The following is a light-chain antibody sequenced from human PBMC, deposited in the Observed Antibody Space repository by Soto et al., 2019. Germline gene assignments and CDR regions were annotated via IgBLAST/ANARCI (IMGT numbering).Light chain of an antibody. V-gene: IGKV1-39*01. Sequence: DIQMTQSPSSXSASVGDRVTITCRASQRISTYLNWYQQKPGKVPKLLIYAASSLQSGVPSRFSGSGSGADCTLTITILQPEDFATYYWQQSYSTALPFGGGTKVDIK. CDR1: QRISTY. CDR3: QQSYSTALP. J-gene: IGKJ4*01. CDR2: AAS.